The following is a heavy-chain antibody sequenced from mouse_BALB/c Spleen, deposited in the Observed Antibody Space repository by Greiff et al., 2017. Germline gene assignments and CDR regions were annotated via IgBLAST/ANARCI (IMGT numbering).Heavy chain of an antibody. CDR2: ISSGSSTI. V-gene: IGHV5-17*02. CDR3: ARDYYYGSSPWFAY. D-gene: IGHD1-1*01. CDR1: GFTFSSFG. J-gene: IGHJ3*01. Sequence: VESGGGLVQPGGSRKLSCAASGFTFSSFGMHWVRQAPEKGLEWVAYISSGSSTIYYADTVKGRFTISRDNPKNTLFLQMTSLRSEDTAMYYCARDYYYGSSPWFAYWGQGTLVTVSA.